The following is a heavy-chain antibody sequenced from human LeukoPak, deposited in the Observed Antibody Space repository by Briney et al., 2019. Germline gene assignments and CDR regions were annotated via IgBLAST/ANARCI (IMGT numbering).Heavy chain of an antibody. V-gene: IGHV1-24*01. CDR1: GYTLTELS. CDR3: ATDPFTRTYYYGSGSSTSFDY. D-gene: IGHD3-10*01. CDR2: FDPEDGET. J-gene: IGHJ4*02. Sequence: ASVKVSCKVSGYTLTELSMHWVRQAPGKGLEWMGGFDPEDGETIYAQKFQGRVTMTEDTSTDTAYMELSSLRSEDTAVYYCATDPFTRTYYYGSGSSTSFDYWGQGTLVTVSS.